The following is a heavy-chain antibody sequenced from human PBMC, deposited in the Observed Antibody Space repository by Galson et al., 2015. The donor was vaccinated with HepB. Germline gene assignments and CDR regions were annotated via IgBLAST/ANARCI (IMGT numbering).Heavy chain of an antibody. J-gene: IGHJ4*02. CDR3: TSFEYCGGDCYSDY. V-gene: IGHV3-49*04. CDR2: IRSKAYGGTT. CDR1: GFTFGDYA. Sequence: SLRLSCAASGFTFGDYAMSWVRQAPGKGLEWVGFIRSKAYGGTTEYAVSVKGRFTISRDDSKSIAYLQMNSLKTEDTAVYYCTSFEYCGGDCYSDYWGQGTLVTVSS. D-gene: IGHD2-21*02.